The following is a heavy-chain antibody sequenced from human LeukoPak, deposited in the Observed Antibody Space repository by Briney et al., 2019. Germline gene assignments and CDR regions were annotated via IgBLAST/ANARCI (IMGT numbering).Heavy chain of an antibody. J-gene: IGHJ4*02. CDR2: IYYSGST. CDR3: TSNYGGNSDY. D-gene: IGHD4-23*01. V-gene: IGHV4-31*03. CDR1: GGSNSSGGYY. Sequence: SETLSLTCTVSGGSNSSGGYYWSWIRQHPGKGLEWIGYIYYSGSTYYNPSLKSRVTISVDTSKNQFSLKLSSVTAADTAVYYCTSNYGGNSDYWGQGTLVTVSS.